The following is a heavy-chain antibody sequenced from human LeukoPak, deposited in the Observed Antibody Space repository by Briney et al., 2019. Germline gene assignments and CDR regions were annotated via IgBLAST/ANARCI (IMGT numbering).Heavy chain of an antibody. V-gene: IGHV4-39*07. CDR1: GGSISSSSYY. J-gene: IGHJ4*02. Sequence: PSETLSLTCTVSGGSISSSSYYWGWIRQPPGKGLEWIGSIYYSGSTYYNPSLKSRVTISVDTSKNQFSLKLSSVTAADTAVYYCARDLRDYGGNSRPYWGQGTLVTVSS. CDR2: IYYSGST. D-gene: IGHD4-23*01. CDR3: ARDLRDYGGNSRPY.